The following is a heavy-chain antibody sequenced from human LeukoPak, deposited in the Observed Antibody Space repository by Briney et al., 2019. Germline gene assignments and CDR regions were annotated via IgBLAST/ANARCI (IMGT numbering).Heavy chain of an antibody. CDR2: IAYDGSYK. D-gene: IGHD6-19*01. V-gene: IGHV3-30*18. CDR3: AKDGSAWYLDY. CDR1: GFTFSNYR. J-gene: IGHJ4*02. Sequence: GGSLRLSCAASGFTFSNYRMQWLRPAPGEGLEGVALIAYDGSYKYYADSVKGRFTISRDNSKNTLDLQMNSLRAEDTAVYYCAKDGSAWYLDYWGQGTLVTVSS.